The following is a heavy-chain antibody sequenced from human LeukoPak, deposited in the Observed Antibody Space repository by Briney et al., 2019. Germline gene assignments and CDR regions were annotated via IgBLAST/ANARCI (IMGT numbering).Heavy chain of an antibody. CDR1: GFTFSSYA. Sequence: GGSLRLSCAVSGFTFSSYAINWVRQAPGKGLEWVSVISASGSGTYYADSVKGRFTISRDNAKNSLFLQMNSLRAEDTALYYCARDGGSYGSGSYFPLYFDYWGQGTLVTVSS. J-gene: IGHJ4*02. CDR3: ARDGGSYGSGSYFPLYFDY. V-gene: IGHV3-21*01. CDR2: ISASGSGT. D-gene: IGHD3-10*01.